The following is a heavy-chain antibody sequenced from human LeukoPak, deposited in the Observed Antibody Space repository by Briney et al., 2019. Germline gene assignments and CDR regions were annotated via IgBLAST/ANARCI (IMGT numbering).Heavy chain of an antibody. Sequence: SETLSLTCTVSGGSISSSTYYWGWIRQSPGKGLEWIGSVHYSGSTYYNPSLKSRVTISVDTSKNQFSLKLSSVTAADTAVYYCARAEQQLVQGYNWFDPWGQGTLVTVSS. V-gene: IGHV4-39*07. J-gene: IGHJ5*02. CDR1: GGSISSSTYY. CDR2: VHYSGST. CDR3: ARAEQQLVQGYNWFDP. D-gene: IGHD6-13*01.